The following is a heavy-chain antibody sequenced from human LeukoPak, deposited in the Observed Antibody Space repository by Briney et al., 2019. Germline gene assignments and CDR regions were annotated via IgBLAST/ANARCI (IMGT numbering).Heavy chain of an antibody. D-gene: IGHD3-10*01. J-gene: IGHJ4*02. Sequence: ASVKVSCKASGYTFTRYYMHWVRQAPGQGLEWMGWINPNSGGTNFAQKFQGRVTMTRDTSISTAYMELSRLRSDDTAVYYCATSEVRGVADRWGQGTLVTVSS. CDR3: ATSEVRGVADR. CDR1: GYTFTRYY. V-gene: IGHV1-2*02. CDR2: INPNSGGT.